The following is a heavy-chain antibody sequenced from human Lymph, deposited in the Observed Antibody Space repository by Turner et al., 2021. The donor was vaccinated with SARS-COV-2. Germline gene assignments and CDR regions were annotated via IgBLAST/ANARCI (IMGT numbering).Heavy chain of an antibody. CDR2: IWYDGSNK. Sequence: QVQLVESGGGVVQPGRSLRLSCAASGFTFSSYGMHWVRQAPGKGLEWVAGIWYDGSNKYYADSVKGRFTISRDNSKNTLYLQMNSLRAEDTAVYYCAREGAYGGNSGGFDYWGQGTLVTVSS. CDR3: AREGAYGGNSGGFDY. D-gene: IGHD4-17*01. J-gene: IGHJ4*02. V-gene: IGHV3-33*01. CDR1: GFTFSSYG.